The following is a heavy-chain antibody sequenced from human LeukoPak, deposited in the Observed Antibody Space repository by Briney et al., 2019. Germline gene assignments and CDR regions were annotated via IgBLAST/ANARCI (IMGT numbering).Heavy chain of an antibody. CDR3: ARDPGAWRGYYFDY. Sequence: PSETLSLTCTASGGSVSSDSYFWSWIRQPPGRGLEWIGYIYYSGSTNYNPSLKSRVTISVDTSKNQFSLKLSSVTAADTAVYYCARDPGAWRGYYFDYWGQGTLVTVSS. J-gene: IGHJ4*02. CDR1: GGSVSSDSYF. V-gene: IGHV4-61*01. D-gene: IGHD7-27*01. CDR2: IYYSGST.